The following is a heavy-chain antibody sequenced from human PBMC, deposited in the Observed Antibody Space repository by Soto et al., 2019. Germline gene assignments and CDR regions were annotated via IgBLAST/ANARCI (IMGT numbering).Heavy chain of an antibody. CDR3: ARDLWGYCGADCYPLDV. CDR1: GGSISSYD. D-gene: IGHD2-21*02. J-gene: IGHJ6*02. V-gene: IGHV4-59*01. Sequence: SETLSLTCTVSGGSISSYDWSWIRQPPGKGLEWIGYMYNTGSTIYNPSLKSRVTISVDTSKNQFSLKLNSVTAADTAVYYCARDLWGYCGADCYPLDVWGQGTTVT. CDR2: MYNTGST.